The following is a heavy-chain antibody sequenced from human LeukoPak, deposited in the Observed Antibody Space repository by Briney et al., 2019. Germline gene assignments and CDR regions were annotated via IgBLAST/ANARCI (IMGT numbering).Heavy chain of an antibody. CDR2: IRNKANGGTA. J-gene: IGHJ4*02. Sequence: GGSLRLSCTASGFTFSDYAVTWVRQAPGKGLEWVGFIRNKANGGTADYAASVKGRFTVSRDDSKTIAYLQMDSLKTEDTAVYYCSRAYSTGWLGINDYWGQGALVTVSS. CDR3: SRAYSTGWLGINDY. V-gene: IGHV3-49*04. D-gene: IGHD6-19*01. CDR1: GFTFSDYA.